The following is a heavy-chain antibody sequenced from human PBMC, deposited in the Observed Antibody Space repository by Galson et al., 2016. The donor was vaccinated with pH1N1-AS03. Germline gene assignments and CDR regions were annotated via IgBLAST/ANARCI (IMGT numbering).Heavy chain of an antibody. V-gene: IGHV3-33*01. CDR2: IWHDGSEK. D-gene: IGHD3-16*02. CDR3: ARDRHYYDYIWGTYRYDWYFDL. Sequence: SLRLSCAASGFTFSSHGMHWVRQTPGKGLEWVAVIWHDGSEKYYADSVKGRFTISRGNSKNTLYLQMNSLRAEVTAVYYCARDRHYYDYIWGTYRYDWYFDLWGRGTLVTVSS. J-gene: IGHJ2*01. CDR1: GFTFSSHG.